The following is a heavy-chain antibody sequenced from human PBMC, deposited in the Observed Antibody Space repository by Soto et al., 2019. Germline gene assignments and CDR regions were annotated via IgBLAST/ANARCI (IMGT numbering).Heavy chain of an antibody. Sequence: EVQVLESGGGLAQPGGSLRLSCATSGFTFSSNGMSWVRQAPGKGLDWVSAISGSGGSTYYADSVKGRFTISRDNSKNTLYLQMNSLRAEDTAVYYCAKNDWFDPWGQGTLVTVSS. V-gene: IGHV3-23*01. J-gene: IGHJ5*02. CDR2: ISGSGGST. CDR1: GFTFSSNG. CDR3: AKNDWFDP.